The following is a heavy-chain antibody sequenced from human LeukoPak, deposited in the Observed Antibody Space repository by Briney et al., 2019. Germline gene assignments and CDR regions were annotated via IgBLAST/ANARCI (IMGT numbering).Heavy chain of an antibody. J-gene: IGHJ4*02. V-gene: IGHV3-74*01. CDR1: GFTFSNAW. D-gene: IGHD1-26*01. CDR2: INSDGTNT. CDR3: VRQDSGSYLGGY. Sequence: GGSLRLSCAASGFTFSNAWMNWVRQVPGTGLVWVSYINSDGTNTDYADSVKGRFTIFRDNAKKTLYLQMNSLRAEDTAVYYCVRQDSGSYLGGYWGQGTLVTVSS.